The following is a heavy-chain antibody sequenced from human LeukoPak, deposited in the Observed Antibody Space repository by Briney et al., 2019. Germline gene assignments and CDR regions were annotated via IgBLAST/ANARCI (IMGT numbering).Heavy chain of an antibody. J-gene: IGHJ3*02. CDR2: IFRDGTA. Sequence: PSETLSLTCTVSGYSIRSGYYWGWIRQPPGKGPEWIGSIFRDGTAYYNPSLKSRVSISVDTSKNQFSLKLSSVTAADTAVYYCARGRVEHKQWLRVHDAFDIWGQGTMVTVSS. D-gene: IGHD6-19*01. CDR1: GYSIRSGYY. V-gene: IGHV4-38-2*02. CDR3: ARGRVEHKQWLRVHDAFDI.